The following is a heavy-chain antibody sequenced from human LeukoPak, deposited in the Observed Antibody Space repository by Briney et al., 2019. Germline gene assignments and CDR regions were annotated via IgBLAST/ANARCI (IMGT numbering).Heavy chain of an antibody. Sequence: SVRVSCKASGGTFSTHAISWVRQAPGQGLEWMGGLIPIFALANYAQKFQGRLTITADESTNTAYLELSSLRFEDTAVYYCARAECSTTNCHTRIRNYYMDVWGTGTPVTVSS. V-gene: IGHV1-69*13. D-gene: IGHD2-2*01. J-gene: IGHJ6*03. CDR3: ARAECSTTNCHTRIRNYYMDV. CDR2: LIPIFALA. CDR1: GGTFSTHA.